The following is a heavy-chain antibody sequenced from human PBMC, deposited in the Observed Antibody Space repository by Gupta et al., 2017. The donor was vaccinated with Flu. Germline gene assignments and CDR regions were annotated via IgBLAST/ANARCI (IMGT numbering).Heavy chain of an antibody. V-gene: IGHV2-26*01. D-gene: IGHD3-22*01. Sequence: QVTLKESGPVLVKPTETLPLTCTVSGFSLSNARMGVSWIRQPPGKALEWLAHIFSNDEKSYSTSLKSRLTISKDTSKSQVVLTMTNMDPVDTATYYCARIGGPRYYDSSGYPRIFDYWGQGTLVTVSS. J-gene: IGHJ4*02. CDR1: GFSLSNARMG. CDR2: IFSNDEK. CDR3: ARIGGPRYYDSSGYPRIFDY.